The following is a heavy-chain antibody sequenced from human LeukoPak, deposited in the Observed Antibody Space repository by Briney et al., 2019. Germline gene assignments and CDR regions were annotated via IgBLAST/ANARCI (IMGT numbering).Heavy chain of an antibody. CDR1: GYTFTSYD. J-gene: IGHJ4*02. D-gene: IGHD2-8*01. CDR3: ARDIVLMVYASRSFTAGNFFDY. V-gene: IGHV1-8*01. CDR2: MNPNSGNT. Sequence: ASVKVSCKASGYTFTSYDINWVRQATGQGLEWMGWMNPNSGNTGYAQKFQGRVTMTRNTSISTAYMELSSLRSEDTAVYYCARDIVLMVYASRSFTAGNFFDYWGQGTLVTVSS.